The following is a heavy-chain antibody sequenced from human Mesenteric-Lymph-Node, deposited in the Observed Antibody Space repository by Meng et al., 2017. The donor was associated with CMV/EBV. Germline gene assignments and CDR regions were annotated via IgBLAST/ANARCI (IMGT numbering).Heavy chain of an antibody. CDR1: GVTFSSYA. CDR3: AKLKSGYCSGGFCYFES. CDR2: IYSGGSNT. Sequence: GESLKISCAASGVTFSSYAVNWVRQAPGKGLEWVSVIYSGGSNTYYVDSVKGRFTISRDSSKNTLYLQMNSLRAEDTAVYYCAKLKSGYCSGGFCYFESWGQGALVTVSS. J-gene: IGHJ4*02. D-gene: IGHD2-15*01. V-gene: IGHV3-23*03.